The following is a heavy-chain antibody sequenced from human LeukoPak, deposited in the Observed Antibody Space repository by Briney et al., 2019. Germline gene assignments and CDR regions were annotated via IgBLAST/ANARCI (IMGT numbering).Heavy chain of an antibody. CDR2: ISGSGGST. V-gene: IGHV3-23*01. J-gene: IGHJ4*02. Sequence: GGSLRLSCAASGFTFSSYAMSWVRQAPGKGLEWVSAISGSGGSTYYADSVKGRFTISRDNSKNTLYLQMDSLRAEDTAVYYCAKAPYYYDSSGYYYYYFDYWGQGTLVTVSS. CDR3: AKAPYYYDSSGYYYYYFDY. D-gene: IGHD3-22*01. CDR1: GFTFSSYA.